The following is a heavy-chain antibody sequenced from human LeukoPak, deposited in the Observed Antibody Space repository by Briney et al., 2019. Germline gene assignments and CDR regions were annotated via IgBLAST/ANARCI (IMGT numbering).Heavy chain of an antibody. CDR3: ARDRGKGGLPAAINS. CDR1: GGSISNYY. V-gene: IGHV4-59*01. D-gene: IGHD2-2*01. Sequence: SETLSLTCTVSGGSISNYYWSWIRQPPGKGLEWIGYIYYSGSTNYNPSLKSRVTISVDTSKNQFSLKLSSVTAADTAVYYCARDRGKGGLPAAINSWGQGTLVTVSS. J-gene: IGHJ4*02. CDR2: IYYSGST.